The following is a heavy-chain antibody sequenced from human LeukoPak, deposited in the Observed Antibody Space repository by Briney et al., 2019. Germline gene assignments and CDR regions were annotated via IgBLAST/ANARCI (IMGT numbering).Heavy chain of an antibody. D-gene: IGHD2-21*01. V-gene: IGHV4-4*07. CDR1: RGSISSDY. CDR2: IYTSGTT. J-gene: IGHJ3*01. Sequence: SETLSLTCTVSRGSISSDYWSWIRQPAGKGLEWIGLIYTSGTTNYNPSLKSRVTMSLDTSKNQFSLKLNSVTAADTAVYYCARAIHDWGQGTMVTVSS. CDR3: ARAIHD.